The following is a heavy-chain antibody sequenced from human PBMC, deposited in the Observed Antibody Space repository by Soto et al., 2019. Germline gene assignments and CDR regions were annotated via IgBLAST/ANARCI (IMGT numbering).Heavy chain of an antibody. J-gene: IGHJ4*02. CDR1: GGTFSSYA. CDR3: AGSITMVRGVITLFDY. D-gene: IGHD3-10*01. V-gene: IGHV1-69*06. Sequence: SVKVSCKASGGTFSSYAISWVRQAPGQGLEWMGGIIPIFGTANYAQKFQGRVTITADKSTSIAYMELSSLRSEDTAVYYCAGSITMVRGVITLFDYWGQGTLVTVSS. CDR2: IIPIFGTA.